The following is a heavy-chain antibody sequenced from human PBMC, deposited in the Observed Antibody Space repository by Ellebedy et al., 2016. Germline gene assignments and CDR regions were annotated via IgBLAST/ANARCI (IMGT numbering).Heavy chain of an antibody. V-gene: IGHV4-30-4*01. CDR1: GGSINSGDYY. CDR2: IYYSGTT. CDR3: ARETDFWSDSSYFDY. J-gene: IGHJ4*02. D-gene: IGHD3-3*01. Sequence: SETLSLXCSVSGGSINSGDYYWSWIRQPPGQGLEWLGYIYYSGTTYHNTSLKSRITISVDTSKNQFSLRLSSVTAADTAVYFCARETDFWSDSSYFDYWGQGILVTISS.